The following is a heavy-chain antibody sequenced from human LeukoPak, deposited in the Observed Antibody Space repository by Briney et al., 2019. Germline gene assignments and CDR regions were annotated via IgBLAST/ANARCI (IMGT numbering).Heavy chain of an antibody. CDR2: ISPSGGST. V-gene: IGHV1-46*01. D-gene: IGHD2-2*01. J-gene: IGHJ4*02. CDR1: GYRFTSYD. CDR3: ARDGPTAAPFDY. Sequence: ASVKVSCKASGYRFTSYDMHWARQAPGQGLEWMGIISPSGGSTSYAQRFQGRVAMTRDTSTTTVYMEVNSLTSEDTAVYFCARDGPTAAPFDYWGQGTLVTVSS.